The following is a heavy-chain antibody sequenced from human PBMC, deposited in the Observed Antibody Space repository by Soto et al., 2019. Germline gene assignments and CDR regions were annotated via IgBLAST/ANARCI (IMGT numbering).Heavy chain of an antibody. CDR3: ARRGFDY. V-gene: IGHV1-46*01. J-gene: IGHJ4*02. CDR1: GYTFSNNH. CDR2: INPSNGRT. Sequence: GASVKDSCKASGYTFSNNHIHWVRQASGQRLEWMGLINPSNGRTTYSQNFQDRVTMTRDTSTSTVYLELRSLSSDDTAVYYCARRGFDYWGQGTPVTVSS.